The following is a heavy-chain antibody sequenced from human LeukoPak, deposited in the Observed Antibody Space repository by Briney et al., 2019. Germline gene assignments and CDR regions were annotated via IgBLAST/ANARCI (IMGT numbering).Heavy chain of an antibody. J-gene: IGHJ5*02. V-gene: IGHV1-18*01. CDR1: GYTFTNYG. CDR3: ARDRIQEGFDP. CDR2: ISGHNGNT. Sequence: ASVKVSCKASGYTFTNYGISWVRQAPAQGLEWVGWISGHNGNTNYAQKFQGRVTMTRDTSISTAYMELSRLRSDDTAVYYCARDRIQEGFDPWGQGTLVTVSS.